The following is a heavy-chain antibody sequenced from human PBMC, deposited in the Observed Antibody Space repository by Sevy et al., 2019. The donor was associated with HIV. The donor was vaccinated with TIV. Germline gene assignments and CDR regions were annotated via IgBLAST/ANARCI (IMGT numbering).Heavy chain of an antibody. CDR3: ARDSSSSYYYYGMDV. CDR1: GYTFTSYG. J-gene: IGHJ6*02. V-gene: IGHV1-18*01. D-gene: IGHD6-6*01. Sequence: ASVKVSCMASGYTFTSYGISWVRQAPGQGLEWMGWISAYNGNTNYAQKLQGRVTMTTDTSTSTAYMELRSLRSDDTAVYYCARDSSSSYYYYGMDVWGQGTTVTVSS. CDR2: ISAYNGNT.